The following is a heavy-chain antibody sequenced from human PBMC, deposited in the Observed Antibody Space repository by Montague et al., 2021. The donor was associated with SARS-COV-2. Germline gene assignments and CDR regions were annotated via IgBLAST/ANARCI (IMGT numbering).Heavy chain of an antibody. J-gene: IGHJ4*02. V-gene: IGHV3-21*01. CDR1: GFTFSSYG. CDR3: ARDSVAWIHLSGLAY. CDR2: ISSNGGYT. Sequence: SLRLSCAASGFTFSSYGMHWVRQAPGKGPEWVSAISSNGGYTYYADSVKGRFSISRDNAMNSLYLQMNSLRVEDTAVYYCARDSVAWIHLSGLAYWGQGILVTVSS. D-gene: IGHD5-18*01.